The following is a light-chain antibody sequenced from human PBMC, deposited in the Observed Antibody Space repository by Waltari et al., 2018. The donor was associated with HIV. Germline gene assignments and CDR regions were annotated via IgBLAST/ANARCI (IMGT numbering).Light chain of an antibody. Sequence: QPLLTQPPSVPAAPGQHDDLSCPGRSSDIRANLLSWYQHLPGGAPKLLIYDNHKRPSGVPDRFSASRSGTSATLDIAGIQTGDEGHYFCATWDNSLSIGLFGGGTKVTVL. CDR2: DNH. V-gene: IGLV1-51*01. CDR1: SSDIRANL. CDR3: ATWDNSLSIGL. J-gene: IGLJ3*02.